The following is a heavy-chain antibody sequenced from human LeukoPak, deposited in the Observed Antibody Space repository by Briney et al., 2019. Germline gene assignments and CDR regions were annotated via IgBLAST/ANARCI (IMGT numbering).Heavy chain of an antibody. CDR2: ISAHNGNT. Sequence: ASVKVSCKASGYTFTSYGISWVRQAPGQGLEWMGRISAHNGNTNYAQKLQGRVTMTTDTSTSTAYMELRSLRSDDTAVYYCARDPGPVLLWFGELCGAFDIWGQGTMVTVSS. CDR3: ARDPGPVLLWFGELCGAFDI. CDR1: GYTFTSYG. J-gene: IGHJ3*02. D-gene: IGHD3-10*01. V-gene: IGHV1-18*01.